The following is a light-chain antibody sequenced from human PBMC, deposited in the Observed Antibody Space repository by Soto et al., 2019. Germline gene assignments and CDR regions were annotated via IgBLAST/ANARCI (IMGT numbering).Light chain of an antibody. CDR3: CSYTSRTSAV. Sequence: QSALTQPASVSGSPGQSINISCTGTSSDVGRYNYVSWFQQHPGKAPKLMIFEVSTRPSGVSNRCSGSKSGNTASLTISGLQIEDEADYYCCSYTSRTSAVFGGGTKLTVL. V-gene: IGLV2-14*01. J-gene: IGLJ2*01. CDR2: EVS. CDR1: SSDVGRYNY.